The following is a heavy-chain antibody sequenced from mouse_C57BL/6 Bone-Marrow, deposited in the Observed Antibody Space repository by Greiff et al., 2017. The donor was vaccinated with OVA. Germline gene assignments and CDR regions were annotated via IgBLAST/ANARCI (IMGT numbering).Heavy chain of an antibody. CDR3: ASIYYYGSSAFAY. V-gene: IGHV2-2*01. Sequence: VKLQESGPGLVQPSQSLSITCTVSGFSLTSYGVHWVRQSPGKGLEWLGVIWSGGSTDYNAAFISRLSISKDNSKSQVFFKMNSLQADDTAIYYCASIYYYGSSAFAYWGQGTLVTVSA. CDR1: GFSLTSYG. J-gene: IGHJ3*01. D-gene: IGHD1-1*01. CDR2: IWSGGST.